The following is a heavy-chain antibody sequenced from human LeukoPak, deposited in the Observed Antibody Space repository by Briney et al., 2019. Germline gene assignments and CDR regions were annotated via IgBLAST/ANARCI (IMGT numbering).Heavy chain of an antibody. CDR1: GYTFTNYD. J-gene: IGHJ4*02. CDR2: MNPNSGNP. Sequence: GASVKVPCKASGYTFTNYDINWVRQATGQGLEWMGYMNPNSGNPAYAQKFQDRVTITTDASISTASMELSGLRSEDTALYYCAREGLDYWGQGTLVTVSS. CDR3: AREGLDY. V-gene: IGHV1-8*01.